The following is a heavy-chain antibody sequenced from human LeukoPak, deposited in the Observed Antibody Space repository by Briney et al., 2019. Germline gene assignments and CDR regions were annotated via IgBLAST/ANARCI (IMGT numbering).Heavy chain of an antibody. CDR1: GFTFSIYT. V-gene: IGHV3-48*04. J-gene: IGHJ6*01. CDR2: ILSDSGTTI. CDR3: VRGTSHPV. D-gene: IGHD1-14*01. Sequence: RGGSLRLSCATFGFTFSIYTMNWVRHAPGEGLEWISSILSDSGTTIHYADSVKGRFAISRDNAKNSLSLQMNSLRVEDTAVYYCVRGTSHPVWGQGTTVTVSS.